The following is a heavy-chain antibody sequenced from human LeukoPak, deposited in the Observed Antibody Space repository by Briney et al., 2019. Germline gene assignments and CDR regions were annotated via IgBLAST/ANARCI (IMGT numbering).Heavy chain of an antibody. CDR1: GYTFTGYY. J-gene: IGHJ3*02. D-gene: IGHD2-2*01. V-gene: IGHV1-2*02. Sequence: ASVKVSCKASGYTFTGYYMHWVRQAPGQGLEWMGWINPNSGGTNYAQKFQGRVTMTRDTSISTAYMELSRLRSDDTAVYYCARVPHYCSSTSCYHDAFDIWGQGTMVTVSS. CDR3: ARVPHYCSSTSCYHDAFDI. CDR2: INPNSGGT.